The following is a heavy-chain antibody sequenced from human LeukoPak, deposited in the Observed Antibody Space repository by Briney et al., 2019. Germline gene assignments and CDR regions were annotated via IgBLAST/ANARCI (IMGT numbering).Heavy chain of an antibody. D-gene: IGHD6-19*01. CDR3: VGSSGWLFDY. Sequence: GGSLRLSCAASGFTFSDYYMSWIRQAPGEGLEWVSYISSSGSTINYADSVKGRFTISRDNAKNSVYLQMDNLRAEDTAVYYCVGSSGWLFDYWGQGILVAVSS. CDR2: ISSSGSTI. V-gene: IGHV3-11*04. CDR1: GFTFSDYY. J-gene: IGHJ4*02.